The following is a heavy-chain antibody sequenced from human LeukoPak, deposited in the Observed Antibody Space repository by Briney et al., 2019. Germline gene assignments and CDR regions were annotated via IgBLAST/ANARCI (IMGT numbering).Heavy chain of an antibody. D-gene: IGHD5-24*01. V-gene: IGHV3-53*04. J-gene: IGHJ3*02. CDR1: GFTVSSNY. Sequence: GGSLRLSCAASGFTVSSNYMGWVRQAPGKGLEWVSVIYSGGSTYYADSVKGRFTISRHNSKNTLYLQMNSLRAEDTAVYYCARAARWLQSSGAFDIWGQGTMVTVSS. CDR3: ARAARWLQSSGAFDI. CDR2: IYSGGST.